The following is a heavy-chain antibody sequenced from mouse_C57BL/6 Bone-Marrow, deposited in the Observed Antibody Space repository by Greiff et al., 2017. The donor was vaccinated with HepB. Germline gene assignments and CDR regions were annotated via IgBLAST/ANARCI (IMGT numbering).Heavy chain of an antibody. V-gene: IGHV5-9-1*02. CDR3: TGASMMVTSEGLYAMDY. CDR1: GFTFSSYA. D-gene: IGHD2-3*01. Sequence: EVQRVESGEGLVKPGGSLKLSCAASGFTFSSYAMSWVRQTPEKRLEWVAYISSGGDYIYYADTVKGRFTLSRDNARNTLYLQMSSLKSEDTAMYYCTGASMMVTSEGLYAMDYWGQGTSVTVSS. CDR2: ISSGGDYI. J-gene: IGHJ4*01.